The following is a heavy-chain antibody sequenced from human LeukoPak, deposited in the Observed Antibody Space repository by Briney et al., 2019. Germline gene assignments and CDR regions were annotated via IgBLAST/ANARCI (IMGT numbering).Heavy chain of an antibody. J-gene: IGHJ4*02. D-gene: IGHD4-17*01. CDR1: GYSFTIYW. CDR2: IDPSDSYT. Sequence: TAGESLKISCKGSGYSFTIYWITWVRQMPGKGLEWMGTIDPSDSYTNYSPSFQGHATISADKSINTAYLQWSSLKTSDSAIYYCARHFYGDYAFDSWGQGTLVTVSS. V-gene: IGHV5-10-1*01. CDR3: ARHFYGDYAFDS.